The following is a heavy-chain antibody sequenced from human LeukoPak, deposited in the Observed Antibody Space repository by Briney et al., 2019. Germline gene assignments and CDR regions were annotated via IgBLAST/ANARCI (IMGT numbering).Heavy chain of an antibody. D-gene: IGHD3-10*01. CDR1: GFTVSSNY. CDR2: IYSGGST. CDR3: ARDESFYGSGRYY. Sequence: GGSLRLSCAASGFTVSSNYMSWVRQAPGKGLEWVSVIYSGGSTYYADSVKGRFTISRDNSKNTLYLQMNSLRAEDTAVYYCARDESFYGSGRYYWGQGTLVTVCS. J-gene: IGHJ4*02. V-gene: IGHV3-53*01.